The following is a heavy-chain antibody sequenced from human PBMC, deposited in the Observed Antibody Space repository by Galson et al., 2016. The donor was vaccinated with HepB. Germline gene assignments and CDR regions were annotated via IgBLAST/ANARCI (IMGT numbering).Heavy chain of an antibody. J-gene: IGHJ2*01. Sequence: SLRLSCAASGFTIRNSWMHWVRQAPGKGLVWVSRINSDGSSTSYADSVKGRFTISRDNAKNTLYLQMHSLRAEDTAVYYCAREGDYYDSSGYYRDYRYFDLWGRGTLVTVSS. V-gene: IGHV3-74*01. D-gene: IGHD3-22*01. CDR3: AREGDYYDSSGYYRDYRYFDL. CDR2: INSDGSST. CDR1: GFTIRNSW.